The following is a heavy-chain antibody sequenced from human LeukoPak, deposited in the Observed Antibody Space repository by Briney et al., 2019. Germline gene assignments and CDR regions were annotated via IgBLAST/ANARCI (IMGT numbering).Heavy chain of an antibody. V-gene: IGHV4-38-2*02. CDR3: ARQPWGIRGVQRRGWFDP. D-gene: IGHD3-10*01. J-gene: IGHJ5*02. CDR1: GYSISSGSY. CDR2: IYHSGST. Sequence: SETLSLTCTVSGYSISSGSYWGWIRQPPGKGLEYIGSIYHSGSTYNNPSLKSRVTISVDTSKNQFSMKLSSVTAADTAVYYCARQPWGIRGVQRRGWFDPWGQGTLVTVSS.